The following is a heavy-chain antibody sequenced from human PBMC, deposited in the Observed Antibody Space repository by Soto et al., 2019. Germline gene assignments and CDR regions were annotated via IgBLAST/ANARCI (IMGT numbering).Heavy chain of an antibody. CDR3: ARGDDIVVVPAAINYYGMDV. Sequence: ASVKVSCKASGYTSTNYGMHWVRQAPGQRLEWMGWINADSGNTKYAQKFQGRITVTTDTSTSTAYMELRSLRSDDTAVYYCARGDDIVVVPAAINYYGMDVWGQGTTVTVSS. V-gene: IGHV1-3*01. CDR2: INADSGNT. CDR1: GYTSTNYG. D-gene: IGHD2-2*02. J-gene: IGHJ6*02.